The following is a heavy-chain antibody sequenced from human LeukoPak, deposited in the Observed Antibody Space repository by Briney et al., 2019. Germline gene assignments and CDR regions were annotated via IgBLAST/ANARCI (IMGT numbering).Heavy chain of an antibody. CDR1: GFTFSHVW. Sequence: PGGSLRLSCEASGFTFSHVWMSWVRQAPGKGLEWVGRIKSKIDGGTTDYAAPVKGRFTISRDNSKNTLYLQMNSLRAEDTAVYYCARDPVKVPAADSGWFDPWGQGTLVTVSS. D-gene: IGHD2-2*01. V-gene: IGHV3-15*01. CDR3: ARDPVKVPAADSGWFDP. J-gene: IGHJ5*02. CDR2: IKSKIDGGTT.